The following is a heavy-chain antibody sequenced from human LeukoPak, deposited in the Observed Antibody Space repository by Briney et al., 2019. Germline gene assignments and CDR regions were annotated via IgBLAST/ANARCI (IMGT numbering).Heavy chain of an antibody. Sequence: SSQTLSLTCAVYGGSFSGYYWSWIRQPPGKGLEWIGEINHSGSTNYNPSLKSRVTISVDTSKNQFSLKLSSVTAADTAVYYCARGATRWFDPWGQGTLVTVSS. CDR1: GGSFSGYY. J-gene: IGHJ5*02. CDR2: INHSGST. V-gene: IGHV4-34*01. CDR3: ARGATRWFDP. D-gene: IGHD2-2*01.